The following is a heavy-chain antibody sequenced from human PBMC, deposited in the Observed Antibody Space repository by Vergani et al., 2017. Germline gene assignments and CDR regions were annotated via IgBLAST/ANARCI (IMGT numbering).Heavy chain of an antibody. CDR2: IYTSGST. Sequence: QVQLQESGPGLVKPSQTLSLTCTVSGGSISSGSYYWSWIRQPAGKGLEWIGRIYTSGSTNYNPSLKSRVTISVDTSKNQFSLKLSSVTAADTAVYYCGRAWGTKTPYGMDVWGQGTTVTVSS. D-gene: IGHD3-16*01. CDR1: GGSISSGSYY. CDR3: GRAWGTKTPYGMDV. V-gene: IGHV4-61*02. J-gene: IGHJ6*02.